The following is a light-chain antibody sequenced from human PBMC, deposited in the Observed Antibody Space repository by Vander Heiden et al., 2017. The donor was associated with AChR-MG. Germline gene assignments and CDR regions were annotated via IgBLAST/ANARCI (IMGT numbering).Light chain of an antibody. CDR1: TGDVGGYNY. CDR2: EVS. V-gene: IGLV2-8*01. J-gene: IGLJ1*01. Sequence: QSALTQPPSASGSPGLSVTISCTGTTGDVGGYNYVSWYQQHPGKAPKVLIYEVSKRPSGVPDRFSGSKSGNTASLTVSGLQAEDEADYYCTSYAGTKNLIVFGTGTKVSVL. CDR3: TSYAGTKNLIV.